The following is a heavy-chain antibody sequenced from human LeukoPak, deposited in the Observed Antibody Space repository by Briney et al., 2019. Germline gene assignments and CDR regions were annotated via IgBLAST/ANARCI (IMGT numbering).Heavy chain of an antibody. V-gene: IGHV4-34*01. J-gene: IGHJ6*03. D-gene: IGHD2-2*01. CDR3: ARDQVVVVPAAMTPYYYYYMDV. CDR1: GESFSGHH. Sequence: PSETLSLTCAVYGESFSGHHWSWIRQPPGKGLEWIGEINHSGSTNYNPSLKSRVTMSVDTSKNQFSLKLSSVTAADTAVYYCARDQVVVVPAAMTPYYYYYMDVWGKGTTVTVSS. CDR2: INHSGST.